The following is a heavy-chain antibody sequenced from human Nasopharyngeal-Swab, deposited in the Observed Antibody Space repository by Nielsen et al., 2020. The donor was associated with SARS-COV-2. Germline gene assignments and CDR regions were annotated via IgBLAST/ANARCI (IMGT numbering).Heavy chain of an antibody. Sequence: ASVKVSCKASGYTFTGYYMHWVRQAPGQGLEWMGWMNPNSGNTGYAQKFQGRVTMTEDTSTDTAYMELSSLRSEDTAVYYCATAPPMVVTPPWWFDPWGQGTLVTVSS. CDR1: GYTFTGYY. D-gene: IGHD4-23*01. V-gene: IGHV1-8*02. CDR2: MNPNSGNT. J-gene: IGHJ5*02. CDR3: ATAPPMVVTPPWWFDP.